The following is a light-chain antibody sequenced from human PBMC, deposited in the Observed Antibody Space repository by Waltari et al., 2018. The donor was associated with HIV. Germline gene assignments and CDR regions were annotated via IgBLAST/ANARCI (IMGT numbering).Light chain of an antibody. CDR3: QNYDTAPRT. J-gene: IGKJ1*01. CDR2: AAS. Sequence: DIQMTQSPSSLSASVGHRVTITCRASQGIRNGLAWSQQKPGKVPKLLSYAASTFQSGVPSRFSVSGSGTDFTLTISSLQPEDVASYYCQNYDTAPRTFGQGTKVEIK. CDR1: QGIRNG. V-gene: IGKV1-27*01.